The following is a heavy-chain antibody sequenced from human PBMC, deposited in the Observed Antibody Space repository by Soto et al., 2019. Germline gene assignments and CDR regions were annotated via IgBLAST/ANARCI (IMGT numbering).Heavy chain of an antibody. J-gene: IGHJ4*02. CDR2: INPNTDST. V-gene: IGHV1-2*02. CDR1: GYTFTAYY. CDR3: GRTSAFDY. Sequence: QVQLVQSGAEVKEPGASVKVSCKASGYTFTAYYIHWVRQAPGQGLEWMGWINPNTDSTKYAQKFQGRVTMTWDTSFSTAYMELSRLRSDDTAVYYCGRTSAFDYWGQGTLVTVSP.